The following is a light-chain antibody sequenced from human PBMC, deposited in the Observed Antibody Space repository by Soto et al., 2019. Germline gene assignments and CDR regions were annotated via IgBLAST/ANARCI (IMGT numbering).Light chain of an antibody. CDR2: DNN. CDR3: GTWDSSLSAYV. V-gene: IGLV1-51*01. J-gene: IGLJ1*01. CDR1: SSNIGNNF. Sequence: QSVLTQPPSVSAAPGQMVTISCSGSSSNIGNNFVSWYQQLPGTAPKLLIYDNNKRPSGIPDRFSGSKSGTSATLDITGLQTGDEADFYCGTWDSSLSAYVFGTGTKVTVL.